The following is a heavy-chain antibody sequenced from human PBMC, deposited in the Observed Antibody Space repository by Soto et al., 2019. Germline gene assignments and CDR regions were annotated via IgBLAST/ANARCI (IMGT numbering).Heavy chain of an antibody. CDR3: ARGSTYQLVFYYYYGMDV. D-gene: IGHD2-2*01. Sequence: SETLSLTCTVSGGSISSSSYYWGWIRQPPGKGLEWIGSIYYSGSTYYNPSLKSRVTISVDTSKNQFSLKLSSVTAADTAVYYCARGSTYQLVFYYYYGMDVWGQGTTVTVSS. J-gene: IGHJ6*02. CDR2: IYYSGST. CDR1: GGSISSSSYY. V-gene: IGHV4-39*01.